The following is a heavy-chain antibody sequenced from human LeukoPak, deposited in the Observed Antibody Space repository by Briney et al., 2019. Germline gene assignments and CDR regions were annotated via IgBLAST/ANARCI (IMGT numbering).Heavy chain of an antibody. V-gene: IGHV1-46*01. Sequence: GASVKVSCKASGYTFTGYYMHWVRQAPGQGLEWMGWINPNSGSTSYAQKFQGRVTMTRDTSTSTVYMELSSLRSEDTAVYYCARARTFLSLGADYWGQGTLVTVSS. CDR1: GYTFTGYY. D-gene: IGHD1/OR15-1a*01. J-gene: IGHJ4*02. CDR2: INPNSGST. CDR3: ARARTFLSLGADY.